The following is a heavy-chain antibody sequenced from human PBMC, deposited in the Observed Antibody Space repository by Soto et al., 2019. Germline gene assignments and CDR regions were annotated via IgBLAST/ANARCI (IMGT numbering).Heavy chain of an antibody. V-gene: IGHV4-31*03. J-gene: IGHJ1*01. Sequence: QVQLQESGPGLVKPSQTLSLTCTVSGGSISSGGYYWSWIRQHPGQGLEWIGYIYYSGSTYYNPSLKSRVTISVDTSKNRFSLKLSSVTAADTAVYYCARGGGYGDHSRMVDWGQGTLVTVSS. CDR2: IYYSGST. CDR1: GGSISSGGYY. D-gene: IGHD4-17*01. CDR3: ARGGGYGDHSRMVD.